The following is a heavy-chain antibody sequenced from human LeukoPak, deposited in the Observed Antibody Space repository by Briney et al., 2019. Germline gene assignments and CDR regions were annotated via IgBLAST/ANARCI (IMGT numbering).Heavy chain of an antibody. V-gene: IGHV3-21*01. D-gene: IGHD6-13*01. CDR1: GFTFSSHS. CDR2: ISPDSGYI. J-gene: IGHJ4*02. CDR3: APFSAVTHYYFDY. Sequence: GGSLRLSCAASGFTFSSHSLMWVRQAPGKGLEWVSSISPDSGYIYYADTVKGRFTISRDNAENSLFLQMNSLGAEDTAVYYCAPFSAVTHYYFDYWGQGTLVTVSS.